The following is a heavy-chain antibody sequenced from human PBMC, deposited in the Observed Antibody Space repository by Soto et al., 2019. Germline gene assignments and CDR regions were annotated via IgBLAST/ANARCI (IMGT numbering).Heavy chain of an antibody. J-gene: IGHJ3*02. CDR2: IRGSGGST. V-gene: IGHV3-23*01. D-gene: IGHD2-15*01. CDR1: GFTFSSYA. Sequence: EVQLLESGGGLVQPGGSLRLSCAASGFTFSSYAMSWVRQAPGKGLEWVSAIRGSGGSTYYADSVKGRFTISRDNSKNTLYLQMNSLRAEDTAVYYCAKDEPIVVVVAPVHSDAFDIWGQGTMVTVSS. CDR3: AKDEPIVVVVAPVHSDAFDI.